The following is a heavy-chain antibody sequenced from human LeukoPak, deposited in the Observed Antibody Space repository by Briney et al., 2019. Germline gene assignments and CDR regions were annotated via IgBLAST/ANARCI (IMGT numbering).Heavy chain of an antibody. D-gene: IGHD6-6*01. CDR1: GFTFSSYA. V-gene: IGHV3-7*02. J-gene: IGHJ4*02. CDR3: ARASSG. CDR2: IKQDGNEK. Sequence: PGGSLRLSCVASGFTFSSYAMSWVRQAPGKGLEWVANIKQDGNEKFYVDSVKGRFTISRDNAQNSLYLQMNTLRAEDTAVYYCARASSGWGQGTLVTVSS.